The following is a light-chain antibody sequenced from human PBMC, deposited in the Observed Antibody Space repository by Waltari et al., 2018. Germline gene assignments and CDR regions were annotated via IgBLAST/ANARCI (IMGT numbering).Light chain of an antibody. CDR2: DVI. CDR3: SSYAGRSTKI. J-gene: IGLJ2*01. CDR1: GSDVADYTY. Sequence: QSALTQPASVSGSPGQSITISCTGIGSDVADYTYVSWYQQHPGKAPKLMIYDVINRPSGVSDRFSGSKSGSTASLTISGLQAEDEADYYCSSYAGRSTKIFGGGTKLTVL. V-gene: IGLV2-14*03.